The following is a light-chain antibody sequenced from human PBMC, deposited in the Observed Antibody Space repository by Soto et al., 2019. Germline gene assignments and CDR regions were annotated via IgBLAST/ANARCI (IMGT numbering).Light chain of an antibody. CDR1: SSNIGAGFD. Sequence: VLTQPPSVSGAPGQRVTISCTGSSSNIGAGFDVHWYQQLPGEAPKLLIYGNTNRPSGVPDRFSGSKSGTSASLAITGLQVEDAADYYCQSFDSSLSGYVFGTGTKVTVL. J-gene: IGLJ1*01. V-gene: IGLV1-40*01. CDR3: QSFDSSLSGYV. CDR2: GNT.